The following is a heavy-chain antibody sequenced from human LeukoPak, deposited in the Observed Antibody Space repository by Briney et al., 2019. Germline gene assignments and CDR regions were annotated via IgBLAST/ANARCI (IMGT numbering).Heavy chain of an antibody. CDR3: ARAHGGSAFFDPDAFDI. D-gene: IGHD3-16*01. CDR1: GFTFSSYW. V-gene: IGHV4-59*01. Sequence: GSLRLSCAASGFTFSSYWMSWVRQPPGKGLEWIGGIYYSGSTNYNPSLKSRVTISVDTSKNQFSLKLSSVTAADTAVYYCARAHGGSAFFDPDAFDIWGQGIMVTVSS. J-gene: IGHJ3*02. CDR2: IYYSGST.